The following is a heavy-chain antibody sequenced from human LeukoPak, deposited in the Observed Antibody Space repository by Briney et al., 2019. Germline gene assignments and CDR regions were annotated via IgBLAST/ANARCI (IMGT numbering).Heavy chain of an antibody. CDR3: LGHCSGGNCYSGGY. V-gene: IGHV3-23*01. Sequence: GGSLRLSCAASGFTFSSYAMSWVRQAPGKGLEWVSAISGSGSSTYYADSVKGRFTISRGNSKNTQSLQMNSLRAEDTAVYYCLGHCSGGNCYSGGYWGQGTLVTVSS. D-gene: IGHD2-15*01. CDR1: GFTFSSYA. CDR2: ISGSGSST. J-gene: IGHJ4*02.